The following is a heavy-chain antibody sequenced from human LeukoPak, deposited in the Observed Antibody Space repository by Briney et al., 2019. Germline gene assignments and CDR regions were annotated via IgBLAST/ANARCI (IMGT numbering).Heavy chain of an antibody. Sequence: GGSLRLPCAASGFTFSDYTMYWVRQAPGKGLEWVSSISSSSSNMYYADSVKGRFTISRDNAENSLSLQMNSLRAEDTAVYYCARDAYSRSLLFDPRGQGTLVTVSS. CDR3: ARDAYSRSLLFDP. D-gene: IGHD6-13*01. CDR2: ISSSSSNM. CDR1: GFTFSDYT. V-gene: IGHV3-21*01. J-gene: IGHJ5*02.